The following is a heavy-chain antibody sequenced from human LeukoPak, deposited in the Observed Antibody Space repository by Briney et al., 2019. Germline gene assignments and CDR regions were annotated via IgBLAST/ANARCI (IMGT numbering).Heavy chain of an antibody. V-gene: IGHV3-53*01. CDR2: VYSDGNT. D-gene: IGHD1-14*01. Sequence: PRGSLRFSCAASGFTVITNDMSWVRQAPVEGLQWTSVVYSDGNTKYADSVQGRFTISRDNSKNTLYLEMNSLSPDDTADYYCARGVEPLAPNPLAYWGQGTLVTVSS. J-gene: IGHJ4*02. CDR1: GFTVITND. CDR3: ARGVEPLAPNPLAY.